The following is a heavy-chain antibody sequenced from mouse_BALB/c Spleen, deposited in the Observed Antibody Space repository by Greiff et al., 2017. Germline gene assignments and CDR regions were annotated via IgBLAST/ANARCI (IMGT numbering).Heavy chain of an antibody. CDR1: GFTFSSYA. J-gene: IGHJ4*01. CDR3: ARDYDYYAMDY. CDR2: ISSGGST. Sequence: EVQLVESGGGLVKPGGSLKLSCAASGFTFSSYAMSWVRQTPGKRLEWVASISSGGSTYYPDSVKGRFTISRDNARNILYLQMSSLRSEDTAMYYCARDYDYYAMDYWGQGTSVTVSS. V-gene: IGHV5-6-5*01. D-gene: IGHD1-1*02.